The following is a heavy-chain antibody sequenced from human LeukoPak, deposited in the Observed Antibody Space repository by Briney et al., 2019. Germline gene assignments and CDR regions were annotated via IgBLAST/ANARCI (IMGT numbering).Heavy chain of an antibody. D-gene: IGHD3-16*01. Sequence: PGGSLRLSCAASGFTFSSYGMHWVRQAPGKGLEWVAFIRYDGSNKYYADSVKGRFTISRDNSKNTLYLHVNSLRPEDTALYYCARALRRYKYDYPSPDNWGQGTLVTVSS. CDR1: GFTFSSYG. CDR2: IRYDGSNK. V-gene: IGHV3-30*02. J-gene: IGHJ4*02. CDR3: ARALRRYKYDYPSPDN.